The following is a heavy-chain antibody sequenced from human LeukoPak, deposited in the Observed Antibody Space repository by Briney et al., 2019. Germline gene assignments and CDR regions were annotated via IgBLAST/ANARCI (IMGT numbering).Heavy chain of an antibody. J-gene: IGHJ4*02. CDR1: GGSISSSSYY. CDR2: IYYSGST. CDR3: ARSSGWYFHY. Sequence: SETLSLTCTVSGGSISSSSYYWGWIRQPPGKGLEWIGSIYYSGSTYYNPSLKSRVTISVDTSKNQFSLKLSSVTAADTAVYYCARSSGWYFHYWGQGALVTVSS. D-gene: IGHD6-19*01. V-gene: IGHV4-39*07.